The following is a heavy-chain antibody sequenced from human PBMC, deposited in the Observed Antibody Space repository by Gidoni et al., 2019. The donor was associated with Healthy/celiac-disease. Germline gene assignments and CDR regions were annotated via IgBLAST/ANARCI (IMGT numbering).Heavy chain of an antibody. V-gene: IGHV5-51*01. Sequence: EVQLVQSGAEVKKPGESLKISCKGSGYSFTSDWIGWVRQMPGEGLELMGIIYPGDSDARYSPSFQGQVTISADKSISTAYLQWSSLKASDTAMYYCARGRSNYSFYFDYWGQGTLVTVSS. CDR1: GYSFTSDW. CDR2: IYPGDSDA. J-gene: IGHJ4*02. CDR3: ARGRSNYSFYFDY. D-gene: IGHD3-10*01.